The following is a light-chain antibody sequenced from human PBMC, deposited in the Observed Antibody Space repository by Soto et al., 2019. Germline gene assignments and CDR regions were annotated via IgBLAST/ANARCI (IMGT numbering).Light chain of an antibody. Sequence: EIVLTQSPGTLSLSPGQRVTLSCRASQSVNSKSLAWHQQRPGQAPRLLIFAASSRGTGIPDRFSGSGSGTDLPLTISRVEPEGLAVYYCQQYDSSLITFGQGTRLESK. CDR3: QQYDSSLIT. CDR1: QSVNSKS. J-gene: IGKJ5*01. V-gene: IGKV3-20*01. CDR2: AAS.